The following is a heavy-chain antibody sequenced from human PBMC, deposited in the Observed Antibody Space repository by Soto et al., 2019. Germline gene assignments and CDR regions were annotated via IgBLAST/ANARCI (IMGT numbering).Heavy chain of an antibody. Sequence: EVQLLESGGGLVQPGGSLRLSCAASGFTFSSYSMSCVRQAPGKGLEWVSSISGSGGNTYYADSVKGRFTISRDNSKNTLYLQMNSLRAEDTAVYYCAKVFSSPRPGLGSFDSWGQGTLVTVSS. CDR3: AKVFSSPRPGLGSFDS. CDR2: ISGSGGNT. D-gene: IGHD2-2*01. J-gene: IGHJ4*02. V-gene: IGHV3-23*01. CDR1: GFTFSSYS.